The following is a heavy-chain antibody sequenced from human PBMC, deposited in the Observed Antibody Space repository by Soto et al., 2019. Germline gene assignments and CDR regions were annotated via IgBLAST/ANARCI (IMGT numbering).Heavy chain of an antibody. CDR1: GGSISSSNW. D-gene: IGHD6-13*01. V-gene: IGHV4-4*02. Sequence: PSETLSLTFAVSGGSISSSNWWSWVRQPPGKGLEWIGEIYHSGGTNYNPSLKSRVTISVDKSKNQFSLKLSSVTAADTAVYYCATTYSRAGGLGYWGQGTLVTVSS. CDR3: ATTYSRAGGLGY. CDR2: IYHSGGT. J-gene: IGHJ4*02.